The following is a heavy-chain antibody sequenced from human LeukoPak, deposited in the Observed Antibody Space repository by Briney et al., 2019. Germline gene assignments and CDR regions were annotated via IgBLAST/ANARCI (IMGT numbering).Heavy chain of an antibody. J-gene: IGHJ4*02. CDR1: GFTFSSYE. D-gene: IGHD1-26*01. CDR3: AKLPTLGATTFRPDY. Sequence: PGGSLRLSCAASGFTFSSYEMNWVRQAPGKGLEWVSAISGSGGSTYYADSVKGRFTISRDNSKNTLYLQMNSLRAEDTAVYYCAKLPTLGATTFRPDYWGQGTLVTVSS. CDR2: ISGSGGST. V-gene: IGHV3-23*01.